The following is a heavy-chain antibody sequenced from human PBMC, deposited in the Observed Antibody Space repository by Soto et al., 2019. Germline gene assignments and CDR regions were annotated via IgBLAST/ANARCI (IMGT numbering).Heavy chain of an antibody. Sequence: KPSETLSLTCAVSGGSISSSDWWSWVRQSPGKGLEWIGEIYQGGTTNYNPSLRSRVIISIDRSKNQFSLKLNSMTAADTAVYYCARSAGGNSFFNYWGQGTLVTVSS. CDR2: IYQGGTT. V-gene: IGHV4-4*02. D-gene: IGHD2-21*02. CDR1: GGSISSSDW. CDR3: ARSAGGNSFFNY. J-gene: IGHJ4*02.